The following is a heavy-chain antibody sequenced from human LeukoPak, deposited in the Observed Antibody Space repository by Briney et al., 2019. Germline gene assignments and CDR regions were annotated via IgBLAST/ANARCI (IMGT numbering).Heavy chain of an antibody. D-gene: IGHD2-2*01. CDR2: INHSGST. J-gene: IGHJ5*02. V-gene: IGHV4-34*01. CDR1: GGSFSGYY. Sequence: SETLSLTCAVYGGSFSGYYWSWIRQPPGKGLEWIGEINHSGSTNYNPSLKSRVTISVDTSKNQFSLKLSSVTAADTAVYYCARIRYCSSTSCYAGVHWFDPWGQGTLVTVSS. CDR3: ARIRYCSSTSCYAGVHWFDP.